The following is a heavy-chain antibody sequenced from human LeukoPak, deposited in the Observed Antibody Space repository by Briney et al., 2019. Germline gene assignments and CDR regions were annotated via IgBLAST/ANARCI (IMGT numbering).Heavy chain of an antibody. CDR1: GFTFSGSA. CDR3: TRHDDTIAVVISTYYFDY. V-gene: IGHV3-73*01. Sequence: QAGGSLRLSCAASGFTFSGSAMHWVRQASGKGLEWVGRIRSKANSYATAYAASVKGRFTISRDDSKNTAYLQMNSLKTEDTAVYYCTRHDDTIAVVISTYYFDYWGQGTLVTVSS. CDR2: IRSKANSYAT. J-gene: IGHJ4*02. D-gene: IGHD3-22*01.